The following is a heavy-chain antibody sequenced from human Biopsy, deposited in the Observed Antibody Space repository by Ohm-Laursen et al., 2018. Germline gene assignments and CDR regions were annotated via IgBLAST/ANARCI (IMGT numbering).Heavy chain of an antibody. J-gene: IGHJ3*02. CDR3: ARPSTVTRAFDI. D-gene: IGHD4-17*01. Sequence: ASVKVSCKASRYTFTGDYIHWVRQAPGQGLEWMGWINPYNGKPNYAEKGQGRVTMTTDTSTSTAYMELRSLTSDDTAVYYCARPSTVTRAFDIWGQGTMVTVSS. CDR2: INPYNGKP. CDR1: RYTFTGDY. V-gene: IGHV1-18*04.